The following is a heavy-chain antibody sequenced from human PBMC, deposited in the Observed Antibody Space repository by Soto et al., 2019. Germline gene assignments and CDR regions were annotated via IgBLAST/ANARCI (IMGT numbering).Heavy chain of an antibody. D-gene: IGHD3-22*01. J-gene: IGHJ4*02. CDR2: IYYSGST. Sequence: SETLSLTCTVSGGSISSGDYYWSWIRQPPGNGLEWIGYIYYSGSTYYNPSLKSRVTISVDTSNNQFSLKLSSVTAADTAVYYCARYYYDSSGYYYGGYYFDYWGQGTQGAVS. CDR3: ARYYYDSSGYYYGGYYFDY. V-gene: IGHV4-30-4*01. CDR1: GGSISSGDYY.